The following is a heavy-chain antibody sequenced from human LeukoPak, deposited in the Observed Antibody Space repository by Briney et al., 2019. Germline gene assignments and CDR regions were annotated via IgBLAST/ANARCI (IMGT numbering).Heavy chain of an antibody. Sequence: GGSLRLSCAASGFAFSSYAMSWVRQAPGKGLEWVSAISGSDGSTYYADSVKGRFTISRDNSKNTLYLQINSLRAEDTAVYYCAKGASVGTTSFFDYWGQGTLVTVSS. V-gene: IGHV3-23*01. CDR3: AKGASVGTTSFFDY. D-gene: IGHD1-26*01. J-gene: IGHJ4*02. CDR2: ISGSDGST. CDR1: GFAFSSYA.